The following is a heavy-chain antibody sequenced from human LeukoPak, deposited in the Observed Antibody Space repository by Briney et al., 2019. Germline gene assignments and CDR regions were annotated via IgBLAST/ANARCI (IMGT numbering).Heavy chain of an antibody. V-gene: IGHV3-48*03. CDR3: ARGPDWSGSY. J-gene: IGHJ4*02. Sequence: GGSLRLSCAASGFTFTSYEMNWVRQAPGKGLEWVSYISSSGSTIYYADSVGGRFTISRDNAKNSLYLQMNSLRAEDTAVYYCARGPDWSGSYWGQGTLVTVSS. CDR1: GFTFTSYE. CDR2: ISSSGSTI. D-gene: IGHD3-3*01.